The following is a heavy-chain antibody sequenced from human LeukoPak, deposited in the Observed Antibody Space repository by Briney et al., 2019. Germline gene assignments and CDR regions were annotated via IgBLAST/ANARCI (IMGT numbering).Heavy chain of an antibody. V-gene: IGHV1-58*02. Sequence: ASVKVSCKASGYTFTGYYMHWARQARGQRLEWIGWIVVGSGNTNYAQKFQERVTITRDMSTSTAYMELSSLRSEDTAVYYCAVWDYDFWSGYSGDAFDIWGQGTMVTVSS. D-gene: IGHD3-3*01. CDR3: AVWDYDFWSGYSGDAFDI. CDR1: GYTFTGYY. CDR2: IVVGSGNT. J-gene: IGHJ3*02.